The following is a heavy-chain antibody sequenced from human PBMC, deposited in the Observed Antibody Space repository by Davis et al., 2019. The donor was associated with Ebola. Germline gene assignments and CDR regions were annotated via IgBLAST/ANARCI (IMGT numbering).Heavy chain of an antibody. J-gene: IGHJ4*02. CDR1: GFTFSSYG. Sequence: LKISCAASGFTFSSYGMHWVRQSPGKGLEWVAVISFDGTNKYYADSVKGRFTISRDNSKNTLYLQMNSLRAEDTAVYYCAKGARSSSAYWGQGTLVTVSS. D-gene: IGHD6-6*01. CDR3: AKGARSSSAY. V-gene: IGHV3-30*18. CDR2: ISFDGTNK.